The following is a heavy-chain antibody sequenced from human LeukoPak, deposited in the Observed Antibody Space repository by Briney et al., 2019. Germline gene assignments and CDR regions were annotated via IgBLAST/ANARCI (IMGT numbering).Heavy chain of an antibody. V-gene: IGHV3-66*01. D-gene: IGHD3-22*01. J-gene: IGHJ3*02. Sequence: PGGSLRLSCAASGFTVSSNYMSWVRQAPGKGLEWVSVIYSGGSTYYADSVKGRFTISRDNSKNTLYLQMNSLRAEDTAVYYCAKSSGYYSGAFDIWGQGTMVTVSS. CDR2: IYSGGST. CDR1: GFTVSSNY. CDR3: AKSSGYYSGAFDI.